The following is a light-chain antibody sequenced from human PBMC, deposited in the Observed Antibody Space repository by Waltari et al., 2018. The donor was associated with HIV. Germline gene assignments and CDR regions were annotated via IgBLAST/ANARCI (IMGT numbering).Light chain of an antibody. J-gene: IGLJ2*01. CDR1: SGHSSYA. V-gene: IGLV4-69*01. Sequence: QLVLTQSPSASASLGASVKLTCTLSSGHSSYAIAWHQQQPEKGPRYLMKLHSDGSQSKGDGVPDRFSGSSSGAERYLTFSSLQSEDEADYYCQTWGTGTVVFGGGTKLTVL. CDR3: QTWGTGTVV. CDR2: LHSDGSQ.